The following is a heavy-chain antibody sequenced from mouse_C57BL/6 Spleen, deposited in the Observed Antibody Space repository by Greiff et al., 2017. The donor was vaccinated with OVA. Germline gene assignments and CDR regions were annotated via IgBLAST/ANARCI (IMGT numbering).Heavy chain of an antibody. CDR1: GYAFSSYW. CDR3: ARSDYGSSYAFDY. Sequence: VMLVESGAELVKPGASVKISCKASGYAFSSYWMNWVKQRPGKGLEWIGQIYPGDGDTNYNGKFKGKATLTADKSSSTAYMQLSSLTSEDSAVYFCARSDYGSSYAFDYWGQGTTLTVSS. V-gene: IGHV1-80*01. D-gene: IGHD1-1*01. CDR2: IYPGDGDT. J-gene: IGHJ2*01.